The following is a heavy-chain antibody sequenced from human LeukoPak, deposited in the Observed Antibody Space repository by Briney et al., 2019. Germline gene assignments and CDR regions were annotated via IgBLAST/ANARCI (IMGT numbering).Heavy chain of an antibody. V-gene: IGHV1-18*01. J-gene: IGHJ4*02. D-gene: IGHD5-12*01. Sequence: ASVKVTCKASGYTFTSYGISWERQAPGQGLEWMGWISAYNGNTNYAQKLQGRVTMTTDTSTSTAYMELRSLRSDDTAVYYCARTYVSGYDPYFDYWGQGTLVTVSS. CDR1: GYTFTSYG. CDR2: ISAYNGNT. CDR3: ARTYVSGYDPYFDY.